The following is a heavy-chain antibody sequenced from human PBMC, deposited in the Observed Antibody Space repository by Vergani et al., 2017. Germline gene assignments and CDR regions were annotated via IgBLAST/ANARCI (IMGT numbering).Heavy chain of an antibody. CDR3: ARDPYSYYWFDP. CDR2: ITPIFGTA. D-gene: IGHD5-18*01. J-gene: IGHJ5*02. CDR1: GGTFSSYA. Sequence: QVQLVQSGAEVKKPGSSVKVSCKASGGTFSSYAISWVRQAPGQGLEWMGRITPIFGTANYAQKFQGRVTITADESTSTAYMELSSLRSEDTAVYYCARDPYSYYWFDPWGQGTLVTVSS. V-gene: IGHV1-69*18.